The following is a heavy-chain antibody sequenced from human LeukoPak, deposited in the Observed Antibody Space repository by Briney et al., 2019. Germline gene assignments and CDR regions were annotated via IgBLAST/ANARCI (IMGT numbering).Heavy chain of an antibody. J-gene: IGHJ4*02. CDR2: IIPIFGTA. V-gene: IGHV1-69*05. CDR3: ARDSGYSYPNRGDFDY. CDR1: GGTFSSYA. D-gene: IGHD5-18*01. Sequence: SVKVSCKASGGTFSSYAISWVRQAPGQGLEWMGRIIPIFGTANYAQKFQGRVTITTDESTSTAYMELSSLGSEDTAVYYCARDSGYSYPNRGDFDYWGQGTLVTVSS.